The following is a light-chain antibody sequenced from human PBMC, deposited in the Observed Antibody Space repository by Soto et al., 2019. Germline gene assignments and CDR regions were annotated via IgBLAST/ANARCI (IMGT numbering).Light chain of an antibody. J-gene: IGKJ3*01. CDR1: QDVFSNF. CDR2: GAS. Sequence: ENVLTQSPGTLSLSPGESATLSCRASQDVFSNFIAWYQQKPGQAPRLLIHGASNRATGIPDRFRGSGSGTDLTLTISRLEPEDFAMYYCQQYGSSPFTFGPGTKVDIK. V-gene: IGKV3-20*01. CDR3: QQYGSSPFT.